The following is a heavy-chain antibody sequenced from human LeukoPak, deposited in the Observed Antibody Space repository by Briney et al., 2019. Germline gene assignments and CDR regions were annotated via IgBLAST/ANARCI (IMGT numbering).Heavy chain of an antibody. CDR3: AREDSSVEYYYYYYYMDV. J-gene: IGHJ6*03. V-gene: IGHV4-34*01. CDR1: GGSFSGYY. CDR2: INHSGST. Sequence: SETLSLTCAVYGGSFSGYYWSWIRQHPGKGLEWIGEINHSGSTNYNPSLKSRVTISVDTSKNQFSLKLSSVTAADTAVYYCAREDSSVEYYYYYYYMDVWGKGTTVTVSS. D-gene: IGHD6-19*01.